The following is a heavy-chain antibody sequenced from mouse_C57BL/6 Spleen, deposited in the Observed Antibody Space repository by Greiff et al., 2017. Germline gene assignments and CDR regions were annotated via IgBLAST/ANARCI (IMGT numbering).Heavy chain of an antibody. CDR3: ARREGIYDGYYEGFAY. D-gene: IGHD2-3*01. Sequence: VQLQQSGPELVKPGASVKMSCKASGYTFTDYNMHWVKQSHGKSLEWIGYINPNNGGTSYNQKFKGKATLTVNKSSSTAYMELRSLTSEDSAVYYCARREGIYDGYYEGFAYWGQGTLVTVSA. J-gene: IGHJ3*01. CDR1: GYTFTDYN. V-gene: IGHV1-22*01. CDR2: INPNNGGT.